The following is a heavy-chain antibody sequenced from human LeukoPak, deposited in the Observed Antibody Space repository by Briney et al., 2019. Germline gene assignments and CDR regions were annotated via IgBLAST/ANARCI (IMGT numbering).Heavy chain of an antibody. J-gene: IGHJ5*02. V-gene: IGHV4-59*01. CDR3: ARVSSSSSLYNGFDP. D-gene: IGHD6-6*01. CDR2: IYYSGST. Sequence: SETLSLTCTVSGGSISSYYWSWIRQPPGKGLEWIGYIYYSGSTNYNPSLKSRVTISVDTSKNQFSLKLSSVTAADTAVYYCARVSSSSSLYNGFDPWGQGTLVTVSS. CDR1: GGSISSYY.